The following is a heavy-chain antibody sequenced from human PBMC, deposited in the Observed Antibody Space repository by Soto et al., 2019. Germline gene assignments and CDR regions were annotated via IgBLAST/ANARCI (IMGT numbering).Heavy chain of an antibody. CDR2: IIPIFGTA. D-gene: IGHD3-10*01. J-gene: IGHJ6*02. V-gene: IGHV1-69*01. Sequence: QVQLVQSGAEVTKPGSSVKVSCKASGGTFSSYAISWVRQAPGPGREWMGGIIPIFGTANYAQKFQGRVTITADESTSTAYMELSSLRSEDTAVYYCARAGRRSSVRPYGMDVWGQGTTVTVSS. CDR1: GGTFSSYA. CDR3: ARAGRRSSVRPYGMDV.